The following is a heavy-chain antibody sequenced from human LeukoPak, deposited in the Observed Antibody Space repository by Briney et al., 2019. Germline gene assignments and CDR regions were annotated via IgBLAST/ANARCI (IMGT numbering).Heavy chain of an antibody. J-gene: IGHJ6*02. CDR3: ARQGAYCSSTSCYSAYYGMDV. CDR1: AASRKRDY. V-gene: IGHV4-59*08. Sequence: TRGGRAASRKRDYRRVIRESSGKRLEWIGYIYYSGSTNYNPSLKSRVAISVDTSKNQFSLKLSSVTAADTAVYYCARQGAYCSSTSCYSAYYGMDVWGQGTTVTVSS. D-gene: IGHD2-2*01. CDR2: IYYSGST.